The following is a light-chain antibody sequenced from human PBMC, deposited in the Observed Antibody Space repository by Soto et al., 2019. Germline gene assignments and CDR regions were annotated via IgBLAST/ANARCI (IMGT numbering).Light chain of an antibody. Sequence: QSALTQPASVSGSPGQSITISCTGTSSDVGGYNYVSWYQQHPGKAPNLMIYDVSNRPSGVSNRFSGSKSGNTASLTISGLQAEDEADYYCSSYTSSRTRVFGTGTKVTVL. J-gene: IGLJ1*01. CDR3: SSYTSSRTRV. CDR1: SSDVGGYNY. V-gene: IGLV2-14*01. CDR2: DVS.